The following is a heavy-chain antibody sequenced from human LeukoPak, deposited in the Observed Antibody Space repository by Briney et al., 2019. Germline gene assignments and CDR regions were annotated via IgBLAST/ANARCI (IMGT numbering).Heavy chain of an antibody. CDR3: ARGYCSGGSCYHPYYYYYYMDV. J-gene: IGHJ6*03. CDR2: IYYSGST. CDR1: GGSISSSSYY. V-gene: IGHV4-39*01. D-gene: IGHD2-15*01. Sequence: SETLSLTCTVSGGSISSSSYYWGWIRQPPGKGLEWIGSIYYSGSTHYNPSLKSRVTISVDTSKNQFSLKLSSVTAADTAVYYCARGYCSGGSCYHPYYYYYYMDVWGKGTTVTVSS.